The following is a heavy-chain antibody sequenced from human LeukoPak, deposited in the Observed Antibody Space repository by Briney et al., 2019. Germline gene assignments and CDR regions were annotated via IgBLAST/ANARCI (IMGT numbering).Heavy chain of an antibody. CDR2: ISSSGGSA. V-gene: IGHV3-23*01. Sequence: PGGSLRLSCVGSGFTFSSYSMSGVRQAPGQGLEWVSGISSSGGSAYYADSVKGRFTISRDNSKNTLYLQMNSLRAEDTAVYYCAKGDDILTGDFDYWGQGTLVTVSS. CDR3: AKGDDILTGDFDY. CDR1: GFTFSSYS. J-gene: IGHJ4*02. D-gene: IGHD3-9*01.